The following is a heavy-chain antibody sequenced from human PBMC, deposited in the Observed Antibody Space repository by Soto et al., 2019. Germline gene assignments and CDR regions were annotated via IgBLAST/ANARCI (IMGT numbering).Heavy chain of an antibody. CDR1: GGSFSGYY. D-gene: IGHD2-15*01. V-gene: IGHV4-34*01. Sequence: TSETLSLTCAVYGGSFSGYYWSWIRQPPGKGLEWIGEINHSGSTNYNPSLKSRVTISVDTSKNQFSLKLSSVTAADTAVYYCARGHGYCSGGSCYSSHYGMDVWGQGTTVTVSS. CDR3: ARGHGYCSGGSCYSSHYGMDV. J-gene: IGHJ6*02. CDR2: INHSGST.